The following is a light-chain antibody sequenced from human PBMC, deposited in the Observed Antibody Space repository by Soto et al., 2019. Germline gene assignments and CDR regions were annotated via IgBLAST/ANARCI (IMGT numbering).Light chain of an antibody. CDR2: GAS. Sequence: EIVLTQSPGSLSCSPGERATLSCRASQSVISTYLAWYQQKPGQAPRLLIYGASTRATAIPDRFSGSGSGTDFTLTTSRLELEDFAVYYRKHYAKSRVTFGPGTKVEIX. CDR3: KHYAKSRVT. CDR1: QSVISTY. V-gene: IGKV3-20*01. J-gene: IGKJ3*01.